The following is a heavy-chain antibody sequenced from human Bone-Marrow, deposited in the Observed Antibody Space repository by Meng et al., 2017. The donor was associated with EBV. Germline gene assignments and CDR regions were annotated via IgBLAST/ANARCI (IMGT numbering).Heavy chain of an antibody. V-gene: IGHV4-34*01. Sequence: VPLKRWGSGLFTPSDTLSPLRAGFGVSFSGYYWSWSRQPPGKGLEWMGEINHSGTTNYNPSLKSRVTISVDTSKNQFSLKLSSVTAADTAVYYCASWASSIAARPPYYWGQGTLVTVSS. J-gene: IGHJ4*02. CDR2: INHSGTT. CDR3: ASWASSIAARPPYY. D-gene: IGHD6-6*01. CDR1: GVSFSGYY.